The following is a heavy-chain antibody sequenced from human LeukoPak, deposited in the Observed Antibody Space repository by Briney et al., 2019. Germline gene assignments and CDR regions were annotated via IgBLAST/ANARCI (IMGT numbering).Heavy chain of an antibody. J-gene: IGHJ4*02. D-gene: IGHD6-13*01. CDR1: GYTFTSYY. CDR2: IDPSGGST. CDR3: ARRLSTSWQNFDY. Sequence: GASVKVSCKASGYTFTSYYIYWVRQAPGQGLEWMGIIDPSGGSTNYPQKLQGRVTMTRDTSTSTVYMELSSLKSEDTAVYYCARRLSTSWQNFDYWGQGTLVTVSS. V-gene: IGHV1-46*04.